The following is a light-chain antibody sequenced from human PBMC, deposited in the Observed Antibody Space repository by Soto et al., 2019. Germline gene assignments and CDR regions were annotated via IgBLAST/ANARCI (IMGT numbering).Light chain of an antibody. V-gene: IGLV2-14*01. CDR2: DVS. J-gene: IGLJ1*01. CDR1: SSDVGGYNY. CDR3: CSYTTSNTRQIV. Sequence: SVLPQPASVSGSPGQSITISCTGTSSDVGGYNYVSWYQQQPGKAPKFMIYDVSNRPSGVSNRFSGSKSGNTASLTISGLQAEDEADYYCCSYTTSNTRQIVFGTG.